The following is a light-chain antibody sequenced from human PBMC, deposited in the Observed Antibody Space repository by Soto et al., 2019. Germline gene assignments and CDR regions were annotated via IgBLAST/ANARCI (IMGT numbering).Light chain of an antibody. V-gene: IGKV3-20*01. CDR1: QSVSSSY. CDR3: QHFGSSFWT. Sequence: EIVLTQSPGTLSLSPGERATLSCRASQSVSSSYLAWYQQKAGQAPRLLIYGASSRATCIPDRFSGSGSGPDFTLTISRLEPEDFSVYYLQHFGSSFWTCGRGTKVEVK. J-gene: IGKJ1*01. CDR2: GAS.